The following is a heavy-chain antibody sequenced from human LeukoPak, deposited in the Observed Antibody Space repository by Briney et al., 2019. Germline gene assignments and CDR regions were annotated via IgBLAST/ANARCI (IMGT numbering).Heavy chain of an antibody. CDR2: FDPEDGET. D-gene: IGHD1-26*01. CDR1: GYTLTELS. V-gene: IGHV1-24*01. J-gene: IGHJ4*02. CDR3: ATGGSGSYDY. Sequence: RASVKVSCKVSGYTLTELSMHWVRQAPGKGLEWMGGFDPEDGETIYAQKFRGRVTMTEDTSTDTAYMELSSLRSEDTAVYYCATGGSGSYDYWGQGTLVTVSS.